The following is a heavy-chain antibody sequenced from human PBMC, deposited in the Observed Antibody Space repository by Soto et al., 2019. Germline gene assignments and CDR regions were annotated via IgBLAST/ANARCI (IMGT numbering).Heavy chain of an antibody. V-gene: IGHV4-30-4*01. CDR1: GAFISSGDYY. D-gene: IGHD3-22*01. CDR2: IYYTGST. J-gene: IGHJ5*02. CDR3: ARAFHDSSGYYGALGP. Sequence: PSETLSLTCTVSGAFISSGDYYWSWIHQPPGKGLEWIGYIYYTGSTYYNPSLKGRLSISVDTSKNQLTLKLTSVTAADTAVYYCARAFHDSSGYYGALGPWGQGTMVTVSS.